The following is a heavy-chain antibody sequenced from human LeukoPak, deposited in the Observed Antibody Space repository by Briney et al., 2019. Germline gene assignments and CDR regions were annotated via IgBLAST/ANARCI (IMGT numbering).Heavy chain of an antibody. Sequence: ASVKVSCKASGYTFTSYDIHWVRQATGQGLEWMGWMNPNSGNTGYAQKFQGRVTMTRNTSISTAYMELSSLRSEDTGVYYCARMAPFYGAGSYYSYNWFDPWGQGTLVTVSS. V-gene: IGHV1-8*01. D-gene: IGHD3-10*01. J-gene: IGHJ5*02. CDR3: ARMAPFYGAGSYYSYNWFDP. CDR2: MNPNSGNT. CDR1: GYTFTSYD.